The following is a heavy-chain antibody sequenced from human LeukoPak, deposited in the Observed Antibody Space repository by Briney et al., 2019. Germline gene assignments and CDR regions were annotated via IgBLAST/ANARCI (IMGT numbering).Heavy chain of an antibody. CDR1: GYTFTGYY. CDR3: ARDYYGSGSYEFDY. CDR2: INPNSGGT. V-gene: IGHV1-2*02. D-gene: IGHD3-10*01. J-gene: IGHJ4*02. Sequence: ASVKVSCKASGYTFTGYYMHWVRQAPGQGLEWMGWINPNSGGTNYAQKFQGRVTMTRDTSISTAYMELIRLRSDDTAVYYCARDYYGSGSYEFDYWGQGTLVTVSS.